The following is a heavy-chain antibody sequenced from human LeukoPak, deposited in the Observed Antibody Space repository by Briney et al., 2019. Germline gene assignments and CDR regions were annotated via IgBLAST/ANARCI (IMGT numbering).Heavy chain of an antibody. CDR2: INHSGST. J-gene: IGHJ6*03. Sequence: SETLSLTCAVYGGSFSGYYWSWIRQPPGKGLEWIGEINHSGSTNYNPSLKSRVTISVDTSKNQLSLKLSSVTAADTAVYYCARGVRSAAGYYYMDVWGKGTTVTVSS. D-gene: IGHD4-17*01. CDR1: GGSFSGYY. CDR3: ARGVRSAAGYYYMDV. V-gene: IGHV4-34*01.